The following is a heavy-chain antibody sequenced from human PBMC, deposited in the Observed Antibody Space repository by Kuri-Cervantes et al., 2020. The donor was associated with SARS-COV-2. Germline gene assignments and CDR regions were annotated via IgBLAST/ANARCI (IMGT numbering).Heavy chain of an antibody. Sequence: ESLKISCAASGFTFSSYSMNWVRQAPGKGLEWIGEINHSGSTNYNPSLKSRVTISVDTSKNQFSLKLSSVTAADTAVYYCARGRNYYDSSGYFYYFDYWGRGTLVTVSS. J-gene: IGHJ4*02. CDR2: INHSGST. D-gene: IGHD3-22*01. V-gene: IGHV4-34*01. CDR1: GFTFSSYS. CDR3: ARGRNYYDSSGYFYYFDY.